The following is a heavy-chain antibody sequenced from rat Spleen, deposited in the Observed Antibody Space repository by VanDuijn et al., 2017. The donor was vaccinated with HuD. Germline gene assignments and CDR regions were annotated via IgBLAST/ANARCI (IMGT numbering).Heavy chain of an antibody. CDR2: IWAGGGT. CDR3: ARRSYSGHVMDA. J-gene: IGHJ2*01. Sequence: QVQLKESGPFLVQPSQTLSLTCTVSGFSLTSYHVSWVRQPPGKSLVWMGTIWAGGGTNYNSAVQSRLSISRDTSKSQVFLKMNSLQPECTGTYYCARRSYSGHVMDAWCQGVMVTVSS. CDR1: GFSLTSYH. V-gene: IGHV2-72*01. D-gene: IGHD1-2*01.